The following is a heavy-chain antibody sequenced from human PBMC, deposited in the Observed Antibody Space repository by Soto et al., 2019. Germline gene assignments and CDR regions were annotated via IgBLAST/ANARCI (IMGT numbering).Heavy chain of an antibody. J-gene: IGHJ6*02. Sequence: SGFTFSSYSMNWVRQAPGKGLEWVSSISSSSSYIYYADSVKGRFTISRDNAKNSLYLQMNSLRAEDTAVYYCARAIFGVVILTYGMDVWGQGTTVTVS. CDR1: GFTFSSYS. CDR2: ISSSSSYI. D-gene: IGHD3-3*01. CDR3: ARAIFGVVILTYGMDV. V-gene: IGHV3-21*01.